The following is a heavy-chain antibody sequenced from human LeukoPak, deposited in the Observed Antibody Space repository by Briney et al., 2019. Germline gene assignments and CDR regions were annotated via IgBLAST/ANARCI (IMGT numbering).Heavy chain of an antibody. D-gene: IGHD2-15*01. V-gene: IGHV3-23*01. CDR1: GFTVSSNY. CDR2: ISGSGGST. CDR3: AKIGDLVVVVAASPY. J-gene: IGHJ4*02. Sequence: GGSLRLSCAASGFTVSSNYLTWVRQAPGKGLEWVSAISGSGGSTYYADSVKGRFTISRDNSKNTLYLQMNSLRAEDTAVYYCAKIGDLVVVVAASPYWAQGTLVTVSS.